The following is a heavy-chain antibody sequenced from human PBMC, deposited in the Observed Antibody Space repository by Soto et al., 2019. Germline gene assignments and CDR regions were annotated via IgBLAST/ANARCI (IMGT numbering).Heavy chain of an antibody. CDR3: TTNSVTNFYYCGMEV. Sequence: PGGALRLSCEGSGFTFSNGWMTWVRQAPGKGLEWVGRIKTNIDGGRTDYAAPVKGRFTISRDDSKITLYLQMNSLKTEDTAVYYCTTNSVTNFYYCGMEVWGLGTTVTVSS. CDR2: IKTNIDGGRT. J-gene: IGHJ6*02. V-gene: IGHV3-15*01. CDR1: GFTFSNGW.